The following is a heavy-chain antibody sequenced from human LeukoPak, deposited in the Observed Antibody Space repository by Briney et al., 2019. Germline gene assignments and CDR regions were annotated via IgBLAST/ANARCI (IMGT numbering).Heavy chain of an antibody. D-gene: IGHD7-27*01. CDR2: LYYTGST. J-gene: IGHJ3*02. CDR3: ARDQRWGSSAFDI. Sequence: PSETLSLTCTVSGGSISGYYWSWIRQPPGKGLEWIGYLYYTGSTNYNPSLKSRVTMSVDTSKNQFSLKLSSVTAADTAVYYCARDQRWGSSAFDIWGQGTMVTVPS. V-gene: IGHV4-59*12. CDR1: GGSISGYY.